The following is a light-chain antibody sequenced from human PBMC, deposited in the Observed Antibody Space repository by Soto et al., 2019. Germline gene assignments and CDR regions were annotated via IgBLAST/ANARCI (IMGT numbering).Light chain of an antibody. CDR2: GAS. CDR1: QSVNSH. V-gene: IGKV3-20*01. J-gene: IGKJ1*01. CDR3: QQYGRSPWT. Sequence: ETLLTQSPGTLSLSPGERATLSCRTSQSVNSHLAWYQHKPGQAPRLLIYGASSRATGIPTRFSGSGPGTDFTLTISRLEPEDFAVYYCQQYGRSPWTFGQGTKVDIK.